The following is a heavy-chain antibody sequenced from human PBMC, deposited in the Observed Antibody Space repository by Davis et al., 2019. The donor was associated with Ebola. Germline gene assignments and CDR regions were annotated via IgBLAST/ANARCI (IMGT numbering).Heavy chain of an antibody. J-gene: IGHJ6*02. Sequence: GESLKISCAASGFTFTDYGIHWVRQAPGKGLEWVSSISSSSSYIYYADSVKGRFTISRDNAKNSLYLQMNSLRAEDTAVYYCARDTLYSSSWYYGMDVWGQGTTVTVSS. CDR2: ISSSSSYI. D-gene: IGHD6-13*01. V-gene: IGHV3-21*01. CDR1: GFTFTDYG. CDR3: ARDTLYSSSWYYGMDV.